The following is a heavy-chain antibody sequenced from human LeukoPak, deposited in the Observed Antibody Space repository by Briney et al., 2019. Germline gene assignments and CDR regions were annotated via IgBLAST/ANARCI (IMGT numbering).Heavy chain of an antibody. CDR2: IYYSGST. V-gene: IGHV4-30-4*02. D-gene: IGHD6-19*01. CDR3: ARYSSGWIDY. J-gene: IGHJ4*02. Sequence: PSETLSLTCTVSGGSISSGDYYWSWIRQPPGKGLEWIGYIYYSGSTYYNPSLKSRVTISVDTSKNQCPLKLSSLTASNTAVYYCARYSSGWIDYWGQGTLVTVSS. CDR1: GGSISSGDYY.